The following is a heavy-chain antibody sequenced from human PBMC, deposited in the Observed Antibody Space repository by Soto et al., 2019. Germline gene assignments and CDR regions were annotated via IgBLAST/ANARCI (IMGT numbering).Heavy chain of an antibody. CDR3: AKGGIPGYSSSWYRSGRSLYFDY. D-gene: IGHD6-13*01. Sequence: PGGSLRLSCAASGFTSSSYGMHWVRQAPGKGLEWVAVISYDGSNKYYADSVKGRFTISRDNSKNTLYLQMNSLRAEDTAVYYCAKGGIPGYSSSWYRSGRSLYFDYWGQGTLVTVSS. CDR2: ISYDGSNK. J-gene: IGHJ4*02. V-gene: IGHV3-30*18. CDR1: GFTSSSYG.